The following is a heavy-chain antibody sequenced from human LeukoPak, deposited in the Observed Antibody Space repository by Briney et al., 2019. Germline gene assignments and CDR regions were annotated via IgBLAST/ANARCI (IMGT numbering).Heavy chain of an antibody. D-gene: IGHD2-2*02. CDR2: ISYDGRNK. Sequence: GGSLRLSCAASGFTFSSYGMHWVRQAPGKGLEWVAVISYDGRNKYYADSVKGRFTISRDNSKNTLYLQMNSLRAEDTAVYYCAKVWGSTSCYTCYFDYWGQGTLVTVSS. CDR3: AKVWGSTSCYTCYFDY. J-gene: IGHJ4*02. CDR1: GFTFSSYG. V-gene: IGHV3-30*18.